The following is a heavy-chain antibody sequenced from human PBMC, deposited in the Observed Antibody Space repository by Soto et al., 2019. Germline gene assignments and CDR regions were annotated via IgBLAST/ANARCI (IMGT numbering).Heavy chain of an antibody. V-gene: IGHV1-69*13. D-gene: IGHD3-10*01. CDR2: IIPIFGTA. J-gene: IGHJ6*02. CDR1: GGTFSSYA. Sequence: ASVKVSCKASGGTFSSYAISWVRQAPGQGLEWMGGIIPIFGTANYAQKFQGRVTITADESTSTAYMELSSLRSEDTAVYYCAGRSGSDATYYYYGMDVWGQGTTVTVSS. CDR3: AGRSGSDATYYYYGMDV.